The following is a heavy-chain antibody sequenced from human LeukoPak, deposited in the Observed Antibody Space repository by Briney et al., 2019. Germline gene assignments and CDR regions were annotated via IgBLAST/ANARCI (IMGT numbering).Heavy chain of an antibody. J-gene: IGHJ4*02. CDR3: AQDHCSGGSCSFDY. CDR1: GFTFGNSW. Sequence: AGGSLRLSCAASGFTFGNSWMTWVRQAPGKGLEWVASIKQDGSETYYVDSVKGRFTISRDNSKNTLYLQMNSLRAEDTAVYYCAQDHCSGGSCSFDYWGQGTLVTVSS. D-gene: IGHD2-15*01. V-gene: IGHV3-7*01. CDR2: IKQDGSET.